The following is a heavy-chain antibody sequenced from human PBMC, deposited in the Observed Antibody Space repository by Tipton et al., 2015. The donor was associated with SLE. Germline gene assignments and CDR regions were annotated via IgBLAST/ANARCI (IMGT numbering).Heavy chain of an antibody. CDR2: IWYDGSNK. CDR3: AKDGDNFRYGY. Sequence: SLRLSCAASGFTFSSYGMHWVRQAPGKGLEWVAVIWYDGSNKYYADSVKGRFTISRDNSKNTLYLQMNSLRAEDTVVYYCAKDGDNFRYGYWGQGTLVTVSS. V-gene: IGHV3-30*18. CDR1: GFTFSSYG. J-gene: IGHJ4*02. D-gene: IGHD5-24*01.